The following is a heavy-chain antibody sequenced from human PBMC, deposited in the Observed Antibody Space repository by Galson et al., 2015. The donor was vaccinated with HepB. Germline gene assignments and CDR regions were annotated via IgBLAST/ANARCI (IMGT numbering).Heavy chain of an antibody. J-gene: IGHJ2*01. V-gene: IGHV3-48*02. CDR1: GFTFSSYS. CDR3: ARVYCSGGSCYVGWYFDL. Sequence: SLRLSCAASGFTFSSYSMNWVRQAPGKGLEWVSYISSSSSTIYYADSVKGRFTISRDNAKNSLYLQMNSLRDEDTAVYYCARVYCSGGSCYVGWYFDLWGRGTLVTVSS. D-gene: IGHD2-15*01. CDR2: ISSSSSTI.